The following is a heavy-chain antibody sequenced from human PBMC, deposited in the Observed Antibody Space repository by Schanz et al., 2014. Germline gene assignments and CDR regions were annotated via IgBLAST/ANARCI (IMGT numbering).Heavy chain of an antibody. D-gene: IGHD2-2*01. Sequence: VQLVESGGGVVQPGRSLRLSCAASGFIFGSSVMAWVRQAPGKGLEWVSSISSRSSHIYYADSVKGRFTISRDNAKNSLFLQMNSLRAEDTAVYYCARAGYDADNWFDPWGQGTLVTVSS. CDR2: ISSRSSHI. CDR3: ARAGYDADNWFDP. J-gene: IGHJ5*02. V-gene: IGHV3-21*01. CDR1: GFIFGSSV.